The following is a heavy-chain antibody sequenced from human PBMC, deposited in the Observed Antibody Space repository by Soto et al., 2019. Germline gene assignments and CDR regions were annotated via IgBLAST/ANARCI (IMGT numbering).Heavy chain of an antibody. J-gene: IGHJ5*02. V-gene: IGHV1-8*01. CDR2: MNPNSGNT. CDR1: GYTFTSHD. D-gene: IGHD6-13*01. CDR3: ARVDSSNWYNWFDP. Sequence: QVQLVQSGAEVKKPGASVKVSCKASGYTFTSHDINWVRQATGQGLEWMGWMNPNSGNTGYAQKFQGRVTMTRNTSISTAYMELRSLRSEDTAVYFCARVDSSNWYNWFDPWGQGTLVTVSS.